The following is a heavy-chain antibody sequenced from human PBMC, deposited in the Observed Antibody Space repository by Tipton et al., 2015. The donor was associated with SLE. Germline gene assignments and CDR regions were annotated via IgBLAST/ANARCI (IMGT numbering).Heavy chain of an antibody. CDR1: GGSISSGSYY. V-gene: IGHV4-61*01. CDR3: ARATNWLLFY. J-gene: IGHJ4*02. Sequence: TLSLTCTVSGGSISSGSYYWSWIRQPPGKGLEWIGYNYYSGSTNYNPSLKSRVTISVDTSKNQFSLKLSSVTAADTAVYYCARATNWLLFYWGQGTLVTVSS. D-gene: IGHD3-9*01. CDR2: NYYSGST.